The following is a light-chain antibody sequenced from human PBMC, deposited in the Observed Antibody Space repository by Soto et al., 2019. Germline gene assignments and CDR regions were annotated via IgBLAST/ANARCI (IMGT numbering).Light chain of an antibody. CDR2: EVT. CDR3: GSYTSSFTLV. CDR1: SSDVGGYNF. Sequence: QCALTQPASESGSPGQSVTISCTGTSSDVGGYNFVSWYQQHPDKAPKLMIYEVTNRPSGVSIRFSGSKSGNTASLTISGLQAEDEADYYCGSYTSSFTLVFGGGTQLTVL. J-gene: IGLJ3*02. V-gene: IGLV2-14*01.